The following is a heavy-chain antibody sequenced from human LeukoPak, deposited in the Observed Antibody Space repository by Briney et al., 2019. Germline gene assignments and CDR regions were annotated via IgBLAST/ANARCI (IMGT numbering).Heavy chain of an antibody. CDR1: GGSIHFSTYY. V-gene: IGHV4-39*01. CDR3: ATLETPAYYFDY. J-gene: IGHJ4*02. Sequence: SETLSLTCTVSGGSIHFSTYYWGWIRQPPGKGLEWIGSIYYSGSTYFNPSLKSRVTLSVDTSNNQFSLKLTSVTAADMAVYYCATLETPAYYFDYWGQGTLVTVSS. CDR2: IYYSGST.